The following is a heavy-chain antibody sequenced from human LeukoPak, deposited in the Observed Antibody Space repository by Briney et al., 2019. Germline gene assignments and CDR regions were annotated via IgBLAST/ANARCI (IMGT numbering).Heavy chain of an antibody. CDR3: AREDDPIVYFQH. CDR2: INSSSSYI. D-gene: IGHD3-16*02. CDR1: GFTFSSYS. J-gene: IGHJ1*01. V-gene: IGHV3-21*01. Sequence: GGFLGLSCAASGFTFSSYSMNWVRQAPGKGLEWVSSINSSSSYIYYADSVKGRFTISRDNAKNSLYLQMNSLRAEDTAVYYCAREDDPIVYFQHWGQGTLVTVSS.